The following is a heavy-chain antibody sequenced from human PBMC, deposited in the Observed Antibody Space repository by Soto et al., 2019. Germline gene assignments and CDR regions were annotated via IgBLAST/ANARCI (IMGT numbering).Heavy chain of an antibody. CDR2: VYHSGST. CDR3: ATRPPQIVVTLLPFPS. J-gene: IGHJ5*02. D-gene: IGHD2-15*01. CDR1: GGSISSYY. V-gene: IGHV4-59*12. Sequence: NPSETLSLTCTVSGGSISSYYWSWVRQPPGKGLEWIGEVYHSGSTRYNPSLKGRVTISVDKPNNQFSLKLTSMTGADTAVYYCATRPPQIVVTLLPFPSWGQGTPVTVS.